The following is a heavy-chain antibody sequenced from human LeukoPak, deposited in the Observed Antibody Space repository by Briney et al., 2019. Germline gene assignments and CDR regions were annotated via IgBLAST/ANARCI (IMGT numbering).Heavy chain of an antibody. V-gene: IGHV1-2*02. D-gene: IGHD2-2*02. Sequence: ASVKVSCKASGYTFTRYYMHWVRQAPGQGLEWMGWINPNSGGTNYAQKFQGRVTMTRDTSISTAYMELSRLRSDDTAVYYCARVACSSTSCYKALGYFDYWGQGTLVTVSS. CDR3: ARVACSSTSCYKALGYFDY. J-gene: IGHJ4*02. CDR1: GYTFTRYY. CDR2: INPNSGGT.